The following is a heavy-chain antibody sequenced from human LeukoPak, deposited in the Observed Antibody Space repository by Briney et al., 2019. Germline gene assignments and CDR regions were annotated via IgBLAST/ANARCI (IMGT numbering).Heavy chain of an antibody. D-gene: IGHD6-6*01. Sequence: SETLSLTCAVYGGSFSGYYWSWIRQPPGKGLELIGEINHSGSTNYNPSHKSRVTISVDTSKNQFSLKLSSVTAADTAVYYCARVGTARPFDYWGQGTLVTVSS. V-gene: IGHV4-34*01. CDR2: INHSGST. CDR1: GGSFSGYY. CDR3: ARVGTARPFDY. J-gene: IGHJ4*02.